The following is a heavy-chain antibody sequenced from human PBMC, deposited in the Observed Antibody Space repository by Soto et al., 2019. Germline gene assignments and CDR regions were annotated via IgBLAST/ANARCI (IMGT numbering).Heavy chain of an antibody. CDR1: GGTFSSNT. D-gene: IGHD6-19*01. CDR2: IIPILGIA. CDR3: GLIAVAENWFDP. Sequence: QVQLVQSGAEVKKPGSSVKVSCKASGGTFSSNTINWVRQAPGQGLEWMGRIIPILGIANYAQKFQGRVTITADKSTSTAYVELSSLRSEDTAVYYCGLIAVAENWFDPWGQGTLVTVSS. V-gene: IGHV1-69*02. J-gene: IGHJ5*02.